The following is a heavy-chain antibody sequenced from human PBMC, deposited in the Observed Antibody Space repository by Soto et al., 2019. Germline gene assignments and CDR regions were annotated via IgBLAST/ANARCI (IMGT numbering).Heavy chain of an antibody. V-gene: IGHV1-69*13. CDR2: IIPIFGTA. Sequence: SVKVSCKASGGTFSSYAISWVRQAPGQGLEWMGGIIPIFGTANYAQKFQGRVTITADESTSTAYMELSSLRSEDTAVYYCASSPLYYYDSSGYYYPWFDPWGQGTLVTVSS. J-gene: IGHJ5*02. CDR3: ASSPLYYYDSSGYYYPWFDP. CDR1: GGTFSSYA. D-gene: IGHD3-22*01.